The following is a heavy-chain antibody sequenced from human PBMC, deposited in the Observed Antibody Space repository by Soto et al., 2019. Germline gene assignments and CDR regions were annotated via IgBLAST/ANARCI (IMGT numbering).Heavy chain of an antibody. CDR2: ISGSGGST. CDR3: AKVPVSVVVISPGFDY. CDR1: GFTFSSYA. J-gene: IGHJ4*02. D-gene: IGHD3-22*01. Sequence: GGSLRLSCAASGFTFSSYAMSWVRQAPGKGLEWVSAISGSGGSTYYADSVKGRFTISRDNSKNTLYLQMNSLRAEDTAVYYCAKVPVSVVVISPGFDYWGQGTLVTVSS. V-gene: IGHV3-23*01.